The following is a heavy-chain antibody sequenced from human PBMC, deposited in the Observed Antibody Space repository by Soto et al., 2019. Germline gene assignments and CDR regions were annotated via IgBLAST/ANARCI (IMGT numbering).Heavy chain of an antibody. CDR1: GFTFSTYG. V-gene: IGHV3-30*18. J-gene: IGHJ6*02. CDR3: AQGYREGISGYLSSYRGMAV. D-gene: IGHD3-16*02. CDR2: ISYDGSNK. Sequence: QVQLVESGGGVVQPGRSLRLSCAASGFTFSTYGMHWVRQAPGKGLEWVAVISYDGSNKYYADSVKGRFSISRDNSKNTLYRQMNSLRAADTALYYCAQGYREGISGYLSSYRGMAVRGQGTTVPVSS.